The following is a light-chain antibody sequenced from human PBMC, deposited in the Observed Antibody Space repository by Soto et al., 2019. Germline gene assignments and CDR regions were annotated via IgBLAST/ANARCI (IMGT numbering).Light chain of an antibody. CDR3: QQSYSTPWT. CDR2: AAS. J-gene: IGKJ1*01. V-gene: IGKV1-39*01. CDR1: QFISNY. Sequence: DIQMTHSPSSLSASVVDRITITCRASQFISNYLNLYQQKPGQAPKVLIYAASSLQSGVPSRFSGSGSVTEFTLTVSSLQPEEFATYYCQQSYSTPWTFGQGTQVEIK.